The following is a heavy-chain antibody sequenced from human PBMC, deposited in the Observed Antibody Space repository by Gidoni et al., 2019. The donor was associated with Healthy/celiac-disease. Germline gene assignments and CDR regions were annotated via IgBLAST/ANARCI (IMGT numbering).Heavy chain of an antibody. CDR1: GFTFTSYG. J-gene: IGHJ4*02. CDR2: ISYDGSNK. Sequence: VQLVEFGGRVVQPVRSLRPYCAASGFTFTSYGMHRVRQAPGKGLGWVAVISYDGSNKYYADSVKGRFTISRDNSKNTLYLQMNSLRAEDTAVYYCAKEHYGGNSHARNPKYYLDYWGQGTLVTVSS. D-gene: IGHD4-17*01. CDR3: AKEHYGGNSHARNPKYYLDY. V-gene: IGHV3-30*18.